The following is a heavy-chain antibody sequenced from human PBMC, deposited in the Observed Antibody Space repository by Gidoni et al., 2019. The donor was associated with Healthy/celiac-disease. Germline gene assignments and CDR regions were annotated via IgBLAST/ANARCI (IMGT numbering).Heavy chain of an antibody. D-gene: IGHD2-2*01. J-gene: IGHJ4*02. CDR2: IYYIGST. CDR1: GGPIRSSSYD. V-gene: IGHV4-39*01. CDR3: ARQAIVVVPAAISV. Sequence: QLQLQESGPGRVKPSETLSLTCTVSGGPIRSSSYDWGWIRQPPGKGLEWIGGIYYIGSTYYNPSLKSRVTISVDTSKNQFSLKLSSVTAADTAVYYCARQAIVVVPAAISVWGQGTLVTVSS.